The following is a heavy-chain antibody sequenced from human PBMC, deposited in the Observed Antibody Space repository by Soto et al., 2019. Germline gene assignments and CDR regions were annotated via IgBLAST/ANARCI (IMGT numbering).Heavy chain of an antibody. J-gene: IGHJ4*02. D-gene: IGHD4-4*01. V-gene: IGHV3-33*01. CDR2: IWYDGSNK. Sequence: QVQLVESGGGVVQPGRSLRLSCAASGFTFTSYGMHWVRQAPGKGLEWVAVIWYDGSNKYYAESVKGRFTISRDNSTNTLYLQMNSLRAEDTAVYYCTRDYINFDYWGQGTLVTVSS. CDR3: TRDYINFDY. CDR1: GFTFTSYG.